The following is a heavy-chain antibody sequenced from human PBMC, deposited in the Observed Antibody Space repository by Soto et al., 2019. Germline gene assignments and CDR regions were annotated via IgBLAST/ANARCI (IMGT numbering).Heavy chain of an antibody. D-gene: IGHD1-26*01. CDR1: GGSISSYY. J-gene: IGHJ4*02. V-gene: IGHV4-59*01. CDR3: ARTRGSYYGNYFDY. Sequence: QVQLQESGPGLVKPSETLSLTCTVSGGSISSYYWSWIRQPPGKGLEWIGYIYYSGSTNYNPSPKSRDTISVDTCKNQFSLKLSSVTAADTAVYYCARTRGSYYGNYFDYWGQGTLVTVSS. CDR2: IYYSGST.